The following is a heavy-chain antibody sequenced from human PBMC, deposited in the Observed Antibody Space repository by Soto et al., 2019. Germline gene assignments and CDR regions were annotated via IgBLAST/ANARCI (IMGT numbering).Heavy chain of an antibody. CDR1: GGTFSTYA. CDR3: ARHSSSPPDAFDV. Sequence: QVQLVQSGAEVKKPGSSVKVSCKASGGTFSTYAINWVRQAPGQGLEWMGGIIPIFGTANYAQKCQGRVTITADESTNIAYMEMSSLRSEDTAVYYCARHSSSPPDAFDVWGQGTMVTVSS. V-gene: IGHV1-69*12. CDR2: IIPIFGTA. J-gene: IGHJ3*01. D-gene: IGHD6-6*01.